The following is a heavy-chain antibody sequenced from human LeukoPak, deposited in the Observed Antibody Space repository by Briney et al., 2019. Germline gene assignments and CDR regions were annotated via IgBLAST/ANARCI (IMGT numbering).Heavy chain of an antibody. V-gene: IGHV3-23*01. CDR1: GFTFSSYA. D-gene: IGHD2-15*01. Sequence: PGGSLRLSCAASGFTFSSYAMSWVRQAPGKGLEWVSAISGSGGSTYYADSVKGRFTISRDNSKNTLYLQMNSLRAEDTAVYYCAKTRVAAISTGEFDYWGQGTLVTVSS. J-gene: IGHJ4*02. CDR3: AKTRVAAISTGEFDY. CDR2: ISGSGGST.